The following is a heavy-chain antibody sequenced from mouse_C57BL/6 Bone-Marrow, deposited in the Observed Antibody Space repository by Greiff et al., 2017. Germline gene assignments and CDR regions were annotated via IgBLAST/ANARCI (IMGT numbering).Heavy chain of an antibody. Sequence: QVQLQQSGPELVKPGASVKLSCKASGYTFTSYDINWVKQRPGPGLEWIGWIYPRDGSTKYNEKFKGKATLTVDTSSSTAYMELHSLTSEDSAVYFCARDAGYYGSSPYWYFDVWGTGTTVTVSS. CDR3: ARDAGYYGSSPYWYFDV. CDR2: IYPRDGST. CDR1: GYTFTSYD. D-gene: IGHD1-1*01. J-gene: IGHJ1*03. V-gene: IGHV1-85*01.